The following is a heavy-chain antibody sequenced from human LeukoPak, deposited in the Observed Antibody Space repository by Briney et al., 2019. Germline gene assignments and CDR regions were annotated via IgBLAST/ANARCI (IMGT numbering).Heavy chain of an antibody. Sequence: PGGSLRLSCAASRFTFSTYAMSWVRQAPGKGLEWVAVISYDGSNKYYADSVKGRFTISRDNSKNTLYLQMNSLRAEDTAVYYCAELGITMIGGVWGKGTTVTISS. CDR2: ISYDGSNK. J-gene: IGHJ6*04. D-gene: IGHD3-10*02. V-gene: IGHV3-30*04. CDR3: AELGITMIGGV. CDR1: RFTFSTYA.